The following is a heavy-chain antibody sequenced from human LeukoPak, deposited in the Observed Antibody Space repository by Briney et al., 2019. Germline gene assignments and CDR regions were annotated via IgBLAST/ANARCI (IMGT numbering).Heavy chain of an antibody. CDR2: ISGGGDTT. J-gene: IGHJ5*02. D-gene: IGHD6-19*01. V-gene: IGHV3-23*01. CDR3: AKGGYSSGLFDP. CDR1: GFTFTTYA. Sequence: PGGSLRLSCAASGFTFTTYAISWVRQAPGKGLEWVSAISGGGDTTYYADSVKGRFTISRDNSKNTLYLQMNSLRAEDTAVYYCAKGGYSSGLFDPWGQGTLVTVSS.